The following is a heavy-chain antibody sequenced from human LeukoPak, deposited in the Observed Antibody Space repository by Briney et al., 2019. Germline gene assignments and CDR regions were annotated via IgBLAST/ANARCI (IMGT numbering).Heavy chain of an antibody. CDR3: ARDRGSSGWYEFDY. V-gene: IGHV3-7*01. Sequence: GGSLRLSCAASGFTSGTYWMSWVRQAPGEGLEWVANIKQDGSEKYYVDSVRGRFTISRDNAKNSLYLQMNSLRAEDTAVYYCARDRGSSGWYEFDYWGQETLVTVSS. CDR2: IKQDGSEK. CDR1: GFTSGTYW. D-gene: IGHD6-19*01. J-gene: IGHJ4*02.